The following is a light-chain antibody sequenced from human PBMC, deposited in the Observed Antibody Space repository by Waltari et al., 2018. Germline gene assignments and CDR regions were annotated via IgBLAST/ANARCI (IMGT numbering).Light chain of an antibody. CDR2: DVS. J-gene: IGLJ3*02. V-gene: IGLV2-11*01. CDR3: CSCAGSYTWV. Sequence: YQQHPGKAPKLMIYDVSKRPSGVPDRFSGFKSGNTASLASSGLKAEDEAEYYCCSCAGSYTWVFGGGTKRTVL.